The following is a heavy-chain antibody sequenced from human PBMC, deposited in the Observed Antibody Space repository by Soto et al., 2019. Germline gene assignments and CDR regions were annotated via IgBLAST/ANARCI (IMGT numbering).Heavy chain of an antibody. V-gene: IGHV1-3*01. CDR3: ARALLWFGELLYAYYYYGMDV. CDR2: INAGNGNT. J-gene: IGHJ6*02. Sequence: QVQLVQSGAEVKKPGASVKVSCKASGYTFTSYAMHWVRQAPGQRLEWMGWINAGNGNTKYSQKFQGRVTITRDTSASTAYMQLSSLRSEDTAVYYCARALLWFGELLYAYYYYGMDVWGQGTTVTVSS. D-gene: IGHD3-10*01. CDR1: GYTFTSYA.